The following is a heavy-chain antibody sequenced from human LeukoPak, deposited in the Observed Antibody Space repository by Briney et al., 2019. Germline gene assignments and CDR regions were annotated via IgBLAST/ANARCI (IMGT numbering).Heavy chain of an antibody. Sequence: GGSLRLSCAASGFTFTDVYMSWIRQSPGKGLEWLAYISPNSADISYADSVKGRFTISRDNAKNSLYLQMNSLRAEDTAVYYCARGPSGYHNTGGQGTLVTVSS. D-gene: IGHD5-12*01. J-gene: IGHJ4*02. V-gene: IGHV3-11*04. CDR2: ISPNSADI. CDR1: GFTFTDVY. CDR3: ARGPSGYHNT.